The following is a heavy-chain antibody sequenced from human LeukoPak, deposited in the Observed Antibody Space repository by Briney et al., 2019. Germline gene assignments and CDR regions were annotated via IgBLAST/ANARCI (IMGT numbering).Heavy chain of an antibody. CDR2: ISGSSGLT. D-gene: IGHD4-23*01. J-gene: IGHJ4*02. CDR1: GFTLTNYA. Sequence: GGSLRLSCAASGFTLTNYAMSWVRQAPGKGLEWVSGISGSSGLTYYEDSVKGRFTISRDISKNTVYLQMNSLRAEDTAVYYCAKGATVVQTFEDYWGQGTLVTVSS. CDR3: AKGATVVQTFEDY. V-gene: IGHV3-23*01.